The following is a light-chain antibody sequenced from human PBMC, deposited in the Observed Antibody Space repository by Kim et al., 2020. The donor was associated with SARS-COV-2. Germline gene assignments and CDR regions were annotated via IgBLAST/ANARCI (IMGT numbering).Light chain of an antibody. J-gene: IGLJ3*02. V-gene: IGLV3-1*01. CDR2: QDS. CDR1: KLGDKY. CDR3: QAWDSSTNWV. Sequence: VSPGQTAIITCSGDKLGDKYACWYQQKPGQSPVLVIYQDSKRPSGIPERFSGSNSGNTATLTISGTQAMDEADYYCQAWDSSTNWVFGGGTQLTVL.